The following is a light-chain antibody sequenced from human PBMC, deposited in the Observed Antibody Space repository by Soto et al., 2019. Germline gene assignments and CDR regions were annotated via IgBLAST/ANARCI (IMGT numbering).Light chain of an antibody. CDR3: SSYTSSSTVV. V-gene: IGLV2-14*01. CDR1: SSDVGGYNY. CDR2: DVS. J-gene: IGLJ2*01. Sequence: QSALTQPASVSGSPGQSITISCTGTSSDVGGYNYVSWYQQHPGKAPKLMIYDVSNRPSGVSNRFSGSKSGNTASLTISGLQAEDEAEYYCSSYTSSSTVVFGGGTKRTVL.